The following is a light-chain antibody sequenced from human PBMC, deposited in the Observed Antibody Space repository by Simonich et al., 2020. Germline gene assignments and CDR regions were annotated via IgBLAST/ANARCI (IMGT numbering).Light chain of an antibody. CDR3: GADHGSGSNFVV. V-gene: IGLV9-49*01. J-gene: IGLJ2*01. CDR2: VGTGGMVG. CDR1: SGYSNYK. Sequence: QPVLTQPPSASASLGASVTLTCTLSSGYSNYKVDWYQQRPGKGPRFVMRVGTGGMVGSKGDGIPDRFSVLGSGRNRYLTIKNIQEEDESDYHCGADHGSGSNFVVFGGGTKLTVL.